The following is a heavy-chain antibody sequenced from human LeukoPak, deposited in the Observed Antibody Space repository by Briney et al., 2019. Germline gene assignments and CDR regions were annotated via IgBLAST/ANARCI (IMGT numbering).Heavy chain of an antibody. J-gene: IGHJ2*01. Sequence: PSETLSLTCTVSGGSISSYYWSWIRQPPGKGLEWIGYIYYSGSTNYNPSLKSRVTISVDTSKNQFSLKLSSVTAADTAVYYCARGRELGISSWYFDLWAVAPWSLSPQ. CDR3: ARGRELGISSWYFDL. D-gene: IGHD7-27*01. V-gene: IGHV4-59*01. CDR2: IYYSGST. CDR1: GGSISSYY.